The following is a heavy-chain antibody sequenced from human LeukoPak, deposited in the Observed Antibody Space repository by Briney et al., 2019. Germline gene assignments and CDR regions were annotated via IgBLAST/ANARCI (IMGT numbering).Heavy chain of an antibody. Sequence: GGSLRLSCAASGFTFSSYSMNWVRQAPGKGLEWVSSISSSSSYIYYADSVKGRFTISRDNAKNSLYLQMNSLRAEDTAVYYCARAKDYDFWPHFDYWGQGTLVTVSS. CDR1: GFTFSSYS. CDR3: ARAKDYDFWPHFDY. J-gene: IGHJ4*02. CDR2: ISSSSSYI. V-gene: IGHV3-21*01. D-gene: IGHD3-3*01.